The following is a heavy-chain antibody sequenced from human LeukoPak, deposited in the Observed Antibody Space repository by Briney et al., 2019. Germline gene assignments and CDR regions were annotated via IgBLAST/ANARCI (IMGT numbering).Heavy chain of an antibody. D-gene: IGHD3-10*01. Sequence: SVKVSCKASGGTFSSYAISWVRQAPGQGLEWMGGIIPIFGTANYAQEFQGRVTITADESTSTAYMELSSLRSEDTAVYYCARGPFEGSTAVLLWFGELLWWGQGTLVTVSS. V-gene: IGHV1-69*13. CDR2: IIPIFGTA. CDR1: GGTFSSYA. J-gene: IGHJ4*02. CDR3: ARGPFEGSTAVLLWFGELLW.